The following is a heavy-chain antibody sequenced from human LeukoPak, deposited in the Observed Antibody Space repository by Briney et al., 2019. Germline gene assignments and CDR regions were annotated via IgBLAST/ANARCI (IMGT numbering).Heavy chain of an antibody. D-gene: IGHD5-18*01. Sequence: SETLSLTCSVSGGSVSSGNYYWSWIRQPPGKGLEWIGYIYYSGSTNYNPSLKSRVTISVDTSKNQFSLKLSSVTAADTAVYYCAREKSDYSYYDYWGQGTLVTVSS. CDR1: GGSVSSGNYY. CDR2: IYYSGST. CDR3: AREKSDYSYYDY. J-gene: IGHJ4*02. V-gene: IGHV4-61*01.